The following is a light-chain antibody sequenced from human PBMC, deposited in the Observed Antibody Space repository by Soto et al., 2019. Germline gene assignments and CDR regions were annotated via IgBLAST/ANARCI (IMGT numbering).Light chain of an antibody. V-gene: IGKV1-33*01. Sequence: DIPMTQSPSSLSASVGDRVTITCQASQDISNYLNWYQQKPGKAPKLLIYDASNLETGVPSRFSGSGSGTDFTFTISSLQPEDIATYYCQQYDNLLSFTFGGGTKVEIK. CDR2: DAS. CDR1: QDISNY. J-gene: IGKJ4*01. CDR3: QQYDNLLSFT.